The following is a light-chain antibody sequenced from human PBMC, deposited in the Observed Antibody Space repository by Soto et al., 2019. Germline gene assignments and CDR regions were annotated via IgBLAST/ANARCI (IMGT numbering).Light chain of an antibody. V-gene: IGKV3-11*01. CDR3: QQRSIWPQT. Sequence: EIVLTQSPATLSLSPGERATLSCRASQSVSSYLAWYQQKPGQAPRLLIYDASNRATGIPARCSGSGSGTDFTLTISSLEPEDFAVYYCQQRSIWPQTFGQGTKREIK. CDR1: QSVSSY. J-gene: IGKJ2*01. CDR2: DAS.